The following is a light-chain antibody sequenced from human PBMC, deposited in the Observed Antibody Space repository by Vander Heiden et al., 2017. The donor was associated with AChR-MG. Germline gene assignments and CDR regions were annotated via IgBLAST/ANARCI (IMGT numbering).Light chain of an antibody. Sequence: QSLLTQPPSVSGAPGQRVTIPCTGRTSNIGAGYAVYWYQQFPGRAPKLLIYASNKRPSGVPDRSSGSKSGTSASLAITGLQAEDEADYYCQAYDLTLSGAGVFGGGTRLTVL. CDR1: TSNIGAGYA. CDR2: ASN. J-gene: IGLJ3*02. CDR3: QAYDLTLSGAGV. V-gene: IGLV1-40*01.